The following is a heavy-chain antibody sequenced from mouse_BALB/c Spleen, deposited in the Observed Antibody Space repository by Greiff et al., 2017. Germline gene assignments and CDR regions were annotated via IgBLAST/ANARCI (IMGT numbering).Heavy chain of an antibody. D-gene: IGHD1-1*02. Sequence: QVQLKQSGPGLVAPSQSLSITCTVSGFSLTSYGVHWVRQPPGKGLEWLGVIWAGGSTNYNSALMSRLSISKDNSKSQVFLKMNSLQTDDTAMYYCATGRGGAAMDYWGQGAAMDYWGQGTSVTVSS. CDR3: ATGRGGAAMDYWGQGAAMDY. CDR2: IWAGGST. J-gene: IGHJ4*01. V-gene: IGHV2-9*02. CDR1: GFSLTSYG.